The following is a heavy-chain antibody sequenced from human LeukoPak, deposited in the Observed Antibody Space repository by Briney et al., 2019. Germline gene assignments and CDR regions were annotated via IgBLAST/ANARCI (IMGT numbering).Heavy chain of an antibody. V-gene: IGHV5-51*01. CDR1: GYSFTSYW. Sequence: PGESLKISCKGSGYSFTSYWIGWVRQMPGKGLEWMGIIDPGDSDTRYSPSFQGQVTISADKSIISAYLQWSSLKASDTAMYYCARRYCSGGSCYHGMGVWGQGTTVTVSS. CDR2: IDPGDSDT. J-gene: IGHJ6*02. D-gene: IGHD2-15*01. CDR3: ARRYCSGGSCYHGMGV.